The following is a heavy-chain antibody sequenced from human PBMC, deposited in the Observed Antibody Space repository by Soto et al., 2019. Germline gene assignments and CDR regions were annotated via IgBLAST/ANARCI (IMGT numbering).Heavy chain of an antibody. V-gene: IGHV1-58*01. CDR1: GFRFSNSA. CDR3: AAEIYERGDCCHFDY. D-gene: IGHD2-21*02. Sequence: SVKVSCKTSGFRFSNSAVQWVRQARGQSLEWIGWIIVGSGQTKSAQNIQERLTITRDISTSTVYMELSSLNSEDTAVYYCAAEIYERGDCCHFDYWG. J-gene: IGHJ4*01. CDR2: IIVGSGQT.